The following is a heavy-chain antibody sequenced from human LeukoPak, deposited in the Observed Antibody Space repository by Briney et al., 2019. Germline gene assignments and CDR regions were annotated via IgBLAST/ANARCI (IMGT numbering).Heavy chain of an antibody. J-gene: IGHJ3*02. CDR3: ARDYDFWAGYHAFDM. D-gene: IGHD3-3*01. Sequence: KPSETLSLTCTVSGYSISGGYYWGWIRQPPGKGLEWIGNIYHSGSTNFNPSLESRVNISVDTSKNQFSLKLSSVTAADTAVYYCARDYDFWAGYHAFDMWGQGTLVTVSS. CDR1: GYSISGGYY. V-gene: IGHV4-38-2*02. CDR2: IYHSGST.